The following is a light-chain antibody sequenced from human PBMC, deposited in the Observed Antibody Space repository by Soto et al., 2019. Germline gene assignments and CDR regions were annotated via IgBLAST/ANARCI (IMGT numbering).Light chain of an antibody. CDR3: SSYKRTSYYV. V-gene: IGLV2-14*01. CDR1: SSDIGNYDY. Sequence: QSALTQPASVSGSPGQSITISCTGTSSDIGNYDYVSWFQQHPGKAPKLLISEVSNRPSGVSYRFSGSKSGTTASLTISGLQAEDEADYYCSSYKRTSYYVFGGGTKVTVL. CDR2: EVS. J-gene: IGLJ1*01.